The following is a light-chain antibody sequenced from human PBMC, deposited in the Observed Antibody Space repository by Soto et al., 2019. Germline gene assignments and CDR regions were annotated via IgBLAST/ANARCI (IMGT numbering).Light chain of an antibody. V-gene: IGKV1-6*01. CDR2: AAS. Sequence: QSPSSLSASVGDRVTIACRASQDIRNDLGWYQQKPGKAPKLLIYAASNLQRGVPSRFSGSGSGTGFTLIIDSLQPDDFATYYCAQDYIFPRTFGQGTKVDIK. CDR1: QDIRND. CDR3: AQDYIFPRT. J-gene: IGKJ1*01.